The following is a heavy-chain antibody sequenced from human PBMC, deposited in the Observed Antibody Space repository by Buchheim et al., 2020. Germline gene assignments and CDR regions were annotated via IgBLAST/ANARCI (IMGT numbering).Heavy chain of an antibody. CDR2: IYPDGSTT. D-gene: IGHD2-21*02. CDR3: ARVNVMTYFDY. CDR1: GFTLSNYY. V-gene: IGHV3-74*03. Sequence: EVQLVESGGGLVQPGGSLRLSCAASGFTLSNYYINWVRLAPGKGLEWVSLIYPDGSTTAYADSVKGRFTVSRDNAKNTVYLQMRSLRAEDAAVYYCARVNVMTYFDYWGQGTL. J-gene: IGHJ4*02.